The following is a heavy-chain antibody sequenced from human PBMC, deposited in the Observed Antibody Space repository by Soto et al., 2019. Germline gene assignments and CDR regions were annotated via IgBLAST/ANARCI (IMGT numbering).Heavy chain of an antibody. D-gene: IGHD3-16*02. CDR2: IHTSGGT. V-gene: IGHV4-4*07. CDR3: ARDEKQSYYCDY. J-gene: IGHJ4*02. Sequence: QVQLQESGPGLVKPSETLSLTCIVSGASISSYYWSWIRQPAGKGLEWIGRIHTSGGTTYNPSLGSRVTMFADTSKNQFSLRLSSVTAADTAMYYCARDEKQSYYCDYWGQGTVVTVSS. CDR1: GASISSYY.